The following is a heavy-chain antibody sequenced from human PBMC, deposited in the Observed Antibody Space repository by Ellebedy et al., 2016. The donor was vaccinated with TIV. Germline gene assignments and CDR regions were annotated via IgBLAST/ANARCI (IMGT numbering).Heavy chain of an antibody. J-gene: IGHJ4*02. CDR2: IIPLSGRT. CDR3: ARDSI. V-gene: IGHV1-69*13. D-gene: IGHD3-9*01. Sequence: ASVKVSCKASGGTFTKFAISWVRQAPGQGLDWMGGIIPLSGRTDYAQRFQGRLTITADESTGTVYMELSSLTSEDTAIYYCARDSIWGQGTLVTVSS. CDR1: GGTFTKFA.